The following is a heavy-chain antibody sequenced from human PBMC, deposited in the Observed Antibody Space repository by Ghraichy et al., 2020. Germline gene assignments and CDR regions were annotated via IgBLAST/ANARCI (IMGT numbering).Heavy chain of an antibody. CDR1: GYTFTTYA. V-gene: IGHV1-3*01. Sequence: ASVKVSCKASGYTFTTYAIHWVRQAPGQRPEWMGWNNAGNGNTQYIQKFQGTVTFTRDTSASTAYMELSSLRSEDTAVYYCALVDKGDYWGQGTLVTVSS. J-gene: IGHJ4*02. D-gene: IGHD1-26*01. CDR3: ALVDKGDY. CDR2: NNAGNGNT.